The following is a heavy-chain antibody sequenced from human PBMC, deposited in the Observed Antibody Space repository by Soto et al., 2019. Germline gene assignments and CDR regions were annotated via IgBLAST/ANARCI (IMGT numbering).Heavy chain of an antibody. V-gene: IGHV1-2*02. D-gene: IGHD3-3*01. CDR1: GYPVTAYY. Sequence: QLHLVQSGAVVKKPGASVTVSCSASGYPVTAYYMHWVRQAPGRGLEWMGGINPATGAAKYTQTFPGRVTMARVTSTVTVFKGLGGLTAEDPALFYWAGGGGVGVAGSAAFDMWGQGTLVTVSS. CDR2: INPATGAA. CDR3: AGGGGVGVAGSAAFDM. J-gene: IGHJ3*02.